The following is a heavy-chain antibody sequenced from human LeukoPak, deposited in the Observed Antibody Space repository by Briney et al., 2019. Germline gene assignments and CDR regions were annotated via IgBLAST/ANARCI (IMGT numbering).Heavy chain of an antibody. V-gene: IGHV1-18*01. J-gene: IGHJ6*02. CDR1: GYTFTSYG. Sequence: GASVKVSCKASGYTFTSYGISWVRQAPGQGLEWMGWISAYNGNTNYAQKPQGRVTMTTDTSTSTAYMELRSLRSDDTAVYYCARDSLAVAATPLDYYYGMDVWGQGTTVTVSS. CDR3: ARDSLAVAATPLDYYYGMDV. D-gene: IGHD2-15*01. CDR2: ISAYNGNT.